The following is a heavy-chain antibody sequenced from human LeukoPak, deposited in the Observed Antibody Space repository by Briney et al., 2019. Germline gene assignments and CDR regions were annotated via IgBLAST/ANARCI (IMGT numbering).Heavy chain of an antibody. CDR2: INPNSGGT. D-gene: IGHD3-22*01. CDR3: ARVAGDIAYYDSSGYYNY. CDR1: GYTFTGYY. V-gene: IGHV1-2*06. Sequence: ASVKVSCKASGYTFTGYYMHWVRQAPGQGLEWMGRINPNSGGTNYAQKFQGRVTMTRDTSISTAYMELSRLRSDDTAVYYCARVAGDIAYYDSSGYYNYWGQGTLVTVSS. J-gene: IGHJ4*02.